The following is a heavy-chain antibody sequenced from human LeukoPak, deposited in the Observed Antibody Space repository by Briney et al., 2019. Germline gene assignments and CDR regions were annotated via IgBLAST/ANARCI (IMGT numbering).Heavy chain of an antibody. Sequence: PSETLSLTCTVSGGSISGYYWSWIRQPPGKGLEWIGYIYYTGSTNYNPSLKSRVTISVDTSKNQFSLKLNSVTAADTAVYYCAKYLAATSESHLDYWGQGTLVTVSS. CDR3: AKYLAATSESHLDY. V-gene: IGHV4-59*03. J-gene: IGHJ4*02. CDR1: GGSISGYY. D-gene: IGHD6-13*01. CDR2: IYYTGST.